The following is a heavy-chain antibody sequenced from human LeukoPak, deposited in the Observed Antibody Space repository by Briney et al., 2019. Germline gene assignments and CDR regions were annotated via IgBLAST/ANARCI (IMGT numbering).Heavy chain of an antibody. D-gene: IGHD3-3*02. CDR1: GFIFIGFG. Sequence: GGSLRLSCAASGFIFIGFGMHWVRQAPGKGPEWVAFIRPDGHNKYYADSVKGRFMISRDNSKNTVDLQMNSLRGDDTAMYYCAKEGAASWDVDVWGKGTTVTVSS. CDR3: AKEGAASWDVDV. J-gene: IGHJ6*04. V-gene: IGHV3-30*02. CDR2: IRPDGHNK.